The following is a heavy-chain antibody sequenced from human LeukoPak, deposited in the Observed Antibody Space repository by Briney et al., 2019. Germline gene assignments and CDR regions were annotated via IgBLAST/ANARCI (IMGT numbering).Heavy chain of an antibody. J-gene: IGHJ5*02. D-gene: IGHD6-19*01. CDR2: IDPSDSYT. CDR3: ARHVVAVAGTSWFDP. Sequence: ESLKISCKGSGYSFTSYWISWVRQMPGKGLEWMGRIDPSDSYTNYSPSFQGHVTISADKSISTAYLQWSSLKASDTAMYYCARHVVAVAGTSWFDPWGQGTLVTVSS. CDR1: GYSFTSYW. V-gene: IGHV5-10-1*01.